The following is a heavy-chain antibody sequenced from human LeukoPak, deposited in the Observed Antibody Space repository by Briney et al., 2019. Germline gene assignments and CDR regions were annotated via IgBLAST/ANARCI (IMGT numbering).Heavy chain of an antibody. CDR1: GCTVGSNF. J-gene: IGHJ4*02. Sequence: GGSLRLSCAASGCTVGSNFRSWVRQAPGKGREWVSVTYSGGRTYYADSVKGRFTISRDNSKNTLDLQMNSLRAEDTAVYYCARSIAARYFDLWGQGTVVTVSS. CDR3: ARSIAARYFDL. V-gene: IGHV3-66*01. D-gene: IGHD6-6*01. CDR2: TYSGGRT.